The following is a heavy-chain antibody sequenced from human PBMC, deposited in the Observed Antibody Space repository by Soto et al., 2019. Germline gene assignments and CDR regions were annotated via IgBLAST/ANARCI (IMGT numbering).Heavy chain of an antibody. J-gene: IGHJ4*02. Sequence: ASVKVSCKASGYTFTSYVMHWVRQAPGQRLEWMAWINAGNGYTQYSQKFQGRVSITCDTSASTAYMELSSLRSEDTAVYYCARDLLAPLDYWGQGTLVTVSS. CDR3: ARDLLAPLDY. CDR1: GYTFTSYV. V-gene: IGHV1-3*01. CDR2: INAGNGYT.